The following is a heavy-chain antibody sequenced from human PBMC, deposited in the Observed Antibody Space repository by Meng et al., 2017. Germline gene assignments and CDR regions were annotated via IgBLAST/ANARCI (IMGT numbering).Heavy chain of an antibody. J-gene: IGHJ5*02. CDR3: ARRRGGSSDWFDP. Sequence: QWQLQQWGAGLLKPSETLSLTCAVYGGSFSGYYWSWIRQPPGKGLEWIGEISHSGSTNYNPSLKSRVTISVDTSKNQFSLKLSSVTAADTAVYYCARRRGGSSDWFDPWGQGTLVTVSS. CDR2: ISHSGST. CDR1: GGSFSGYY. D-gene: IGHD6-6*01. V-gene: IGHV4-34*01.